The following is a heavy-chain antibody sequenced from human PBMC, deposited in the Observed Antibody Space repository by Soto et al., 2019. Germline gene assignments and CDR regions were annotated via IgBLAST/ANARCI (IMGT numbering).Heavy chain of an antibody. CDR3: ASSGSRPRFDS. D-gene: IGHD1-26*01. CDR2: IYNVGST. J-gene: IGHJ4*02. V-gene: IGHV3-66*01. Sequence: EVQLVESGGGLGQPGGSLRLSCAASGFTVSTYYMSWVRQAPGKGLEWVSLIYNVGSTYYADSVKGRFTISRDTSENTLYLQMNSLRVEDTAVYFCASSGSRPRFDSWGQRALVTVSS. CDR1: GFTVSTYY.